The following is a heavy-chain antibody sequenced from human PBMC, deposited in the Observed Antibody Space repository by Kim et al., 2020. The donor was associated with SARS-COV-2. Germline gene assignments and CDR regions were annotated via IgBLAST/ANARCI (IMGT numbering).Heavy chain of an antibody. V-gene: IGHV4-59*01. J-gene: IGHJ2*01. D-gene: IGHD6-13*01. CDR2: IYYSGST. CDR3: ATYVYSSSWFSFDL. CDR1: GGSISSYY. Sequence: SETLSLTCTVPGGSISSYYWSWIRQPPGKGLEWIGYIYYSGSTNYNPSLKSRVTISVDTSKNQFSLKLSSVTAADTAVYYCATYVYSSSWFSFDLWGRGTLVTVSS.